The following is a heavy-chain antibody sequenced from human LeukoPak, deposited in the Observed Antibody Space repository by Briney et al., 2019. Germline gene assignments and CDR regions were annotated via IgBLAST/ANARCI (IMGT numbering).Heavy chain of an antibody. CDR1: GFTFSSCG. CDR2: ISNSGGST. Sequence: GGSLRLSCAASGFTFSSCGMSWVRQAPGKGLDWVSAISNSGGSTYYADSVKGRFTISRDNSKNTLYLQMNSLRAEDTAVYYCAGRSGYSPYYFDYWGQGTLVTVSS. CDR3: AGRSGYSPYYFDY. V-gene: IGHV3-23*01. J-gene: IGHJ4*02. D-gene: IGHD3-22*01.